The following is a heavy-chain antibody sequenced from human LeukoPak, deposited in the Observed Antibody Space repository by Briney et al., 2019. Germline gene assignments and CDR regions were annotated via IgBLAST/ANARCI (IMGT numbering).Heavy chain of an antibody. D-gene: IGHD3-22*01. J-gene: IGHJ4*02. CDR3: ARHEFDYDSSPLGY. CDR1: VGSSRRRGYY. CDR2: IYYSGSP. V-gene: IGHV4-39*01. Sequence: SDTLALTCTVSVGSSRRRGYYWGWIRQPPGKGLEWIGSIYYSGSPSYHPSLKSRVTISVDTSKNQFSLKLSSVTAADTAVYYCARHEFDYDSSPLGYWGQGTLVTVSS.